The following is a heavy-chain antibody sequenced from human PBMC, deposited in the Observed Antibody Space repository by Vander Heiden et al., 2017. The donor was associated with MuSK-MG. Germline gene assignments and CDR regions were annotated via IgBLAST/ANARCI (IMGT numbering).Heavy chain of an antibody. CDR1: GGSFSGYY. J-gene: IGHJ4*02. Sequence: QVQLQQWGAGLLKPSETLSLTCAVYGGSFSGYYWSWIRQPPGKGLEWIGEINHSGSTNYNPSLKSRVTISVDTSKNQFSLKLSSVTAADTAVYYCARGLPGIAVAGTPAHYFDYWGQGTLVTVSS. D-gene: IGHD6-19*01. V-gene: IGHV4-34*01. CDR2: INHSGST. CDR3: ARGLPGIAVAGTPAHYFDY.